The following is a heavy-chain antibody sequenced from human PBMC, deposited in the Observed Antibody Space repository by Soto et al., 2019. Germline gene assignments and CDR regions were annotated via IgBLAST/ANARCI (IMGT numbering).Heavy chain of an antibody. Sequence: EVQLLESGGGLVHPGGSLRLSCAASGFTFSIYAMSWVRQAPGKGLEWVSGITGSGGSTYYADSVKGRFTISRDNSKNTLYLQMNSLRAEDTAVYYCAKGRSGGSGSVDYCGQGTLVTVSS. D-gene: IGHD3-10*01. CDR3: AKGRSGGSGSVDY. CDR1: GFTFSIYA. CDR2: ITGSGGST. J-gene: IGHJ4*02. V-gene: IGHV3-23*01.